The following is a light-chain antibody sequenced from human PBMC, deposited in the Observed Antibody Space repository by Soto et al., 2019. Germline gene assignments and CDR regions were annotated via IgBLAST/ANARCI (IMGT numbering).Light chain of an antibody. J-gene: IGKJ5*01. CDR3: QQYGSSPYT. CDR2: DAS. Sequence: DIQMTQSPSTLSATAGDRVTITCRASQSISSWSAWYQHKPGKAPKLLIYDASNLDSGVPSRFSGSGSGTDFTLTISRLEPEDFAVYYCQQYGSSPYTFGQGTRLEIK. V-gene: IGKV1-5*01. CDR1: QSISSW.